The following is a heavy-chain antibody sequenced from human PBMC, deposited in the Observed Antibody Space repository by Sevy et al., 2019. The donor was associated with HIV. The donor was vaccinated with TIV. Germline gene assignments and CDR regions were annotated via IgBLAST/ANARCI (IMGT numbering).Heavy chain of an antibody. D-gene: IGHD3-22*01. CDR2: ISGSGGST. Sequence: GGSLRLSCAASGFTFSSYAMSWVRQAPGKGLEWVSAISGSGGSTYYADSVKGRFTISRDNSKNTLYLQMNSLRAEDTAVYYCASGITMIVATDAFDIWGQGTMVTVSS. CDR1: GFTFSSYA. J-gene: IGHJ3*02. V-gene: IGHV3-23*01. CDR3: ASGITMIVATDAFDI.